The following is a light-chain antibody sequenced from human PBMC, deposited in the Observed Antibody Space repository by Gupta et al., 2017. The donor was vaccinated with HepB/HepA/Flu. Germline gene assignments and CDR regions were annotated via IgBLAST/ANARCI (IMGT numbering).Light chain of an antibody. Sequence: DIQMTQSPSSLSASVGDRVTITCRANQGISSYLAWYQPTPGKAPKLLISGASTLQSGVPSRFSGSGSGTDFTLTISSQQPEDVATYYCQKYNVAPWTFGQGSKVEIK. V-gene: IGKV1-27*01. CDR2: GAS. CDR1: QGISSY. CDR3: QKYNVAPWT. J-gene: IGKJ1*01.